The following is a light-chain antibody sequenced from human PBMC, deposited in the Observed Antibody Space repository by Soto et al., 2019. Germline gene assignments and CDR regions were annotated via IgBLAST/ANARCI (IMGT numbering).Light chain of an antibody. CDR2: GNS. V-gene: IGLV1-40*01. CDR3: QSYDSSLSGPQWV. CDR1: SSNIGAGYD. J-gene: IGLJ3*02. Sequence: QSVLTQPPSVSGAPGLRVTISCTGSSSNIGAGYDVHWYQQLPGTAPKLLIYGNSNRPSGVPDRFSGSKSGTSASLAITGLQAEDEADYYCQSYDSSLSGPQWVFGGGTKLTVL.